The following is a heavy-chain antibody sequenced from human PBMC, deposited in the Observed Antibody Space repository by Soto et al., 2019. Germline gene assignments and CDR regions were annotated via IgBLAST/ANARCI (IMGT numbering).Heavy chain of an antibody. CDR1: GGSISSGGYS. J-gene: IGHJ4*02. CDR2: IFHSGST. V-gene: IGHV4-30-2*01. D-gene: IGHD2-2*03. CDR3: AREGNLGRWIQPLDS. Sequence: PSETLSLTCTVSGGSISSGGYSWSWLRQPPGKGLEWIGYIFHSGSTYYNPSLKSRVTMSVDTSKNHFSLKLISVTAADTAVYFCAREGNLGRWIQPLDSWGQGTLVTVSS.